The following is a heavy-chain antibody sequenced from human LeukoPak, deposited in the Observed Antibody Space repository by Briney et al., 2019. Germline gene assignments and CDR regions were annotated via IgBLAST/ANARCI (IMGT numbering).Heavy chain of an antibody. Sequence: PSETLSLTCAVYGGSFSGYYWSWIRQPPGKGLEWIGEINHSGSTNYNPSLESRVTISVDTSKNQFSLKPSSVTAADTAVYYCARRLYNWITTSFFDYWGQGTLVTVSS. CDR2: INHSGST. J-gene: IGHJ4*02. D-gene: IGHD1-1*01. CDR1: GGSFSGYY. V-gene: IGHV4-34*01. CDR3: ARRLYNWITTSFFDY.